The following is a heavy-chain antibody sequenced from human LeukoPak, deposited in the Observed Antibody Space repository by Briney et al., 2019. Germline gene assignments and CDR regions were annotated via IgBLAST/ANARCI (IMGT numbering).Heavy chain of an antibody. CDR2: ISYDGSNK. J-gene: IGHJ4*02. CDR1: GFTFSSYA. Sequence: GGSLRLSCAASGFTFSSYAMSWVRQAPGKGLEWVALISYDGSNKYYSDSVKGRFTISRGNSKNTLFLQMNSLRAEDTAVYSCAKDVKFSWPFYFDYWGQGTLVTVSS. D-gene: IGHD5-12*01. V-gene: IGHV3-30*18. CDR3: AKDVKFSWPFYFDY.